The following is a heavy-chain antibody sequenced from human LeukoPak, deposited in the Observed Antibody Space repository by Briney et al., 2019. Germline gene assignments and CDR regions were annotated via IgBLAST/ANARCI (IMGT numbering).Heavy chain of an antibody. J-gene: IGHJ4*02. CDR1: GGSISSSSYY. V-gene: IGHV4-39*01. D-gene: IGHD3-10*01. Sequence: SETLSLTCTVSGGSISSSSYYWGWIRQPPGKGLEWIGSIYYSGSTYYNPSLKSRVTVSVDTSKNLFSLKLSSVTAADTAVYYCARDTYHYGSGSYDYWGQGTLVTVSS. CDR2: IYYSGST. CDR3: ARDTYHYGSGSYDY.